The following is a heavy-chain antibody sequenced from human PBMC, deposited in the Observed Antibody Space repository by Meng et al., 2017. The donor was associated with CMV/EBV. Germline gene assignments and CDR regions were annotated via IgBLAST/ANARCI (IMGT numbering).Heavy chain of an antibody. V-gene: IGHV6-1*01. J-gene: IGHJ6*02. CDR3: ARDHGVGATYYYYYGMDV. CDR2: TYYRSKWYN. Sequence: SQTLSLTCAISGDRVSSHSAAWNWIRQSPSRGLEWLGRTYYRSKWYNDYAVSVKSRITINPDTSKNQFSLQLNSVTPEDTAVYYCARDHGVGATYYYYYGMDVWGQGTTVTVSS. D-gene: IGHD1-26*01. CDR1: GDRVSSHSAA.